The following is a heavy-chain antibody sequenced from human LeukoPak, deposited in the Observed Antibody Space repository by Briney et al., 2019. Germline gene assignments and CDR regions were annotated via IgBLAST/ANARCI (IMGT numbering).Heavy chain of an antibody. CDR3: ARDQDVMVRGDV. D-gene: IGHD3-10*01. CDR1: GYIFTNYA. CDR2: IKTSTGNP. J-gene: IGHJ3*01. Sequence: ASVKVSCKASGYIFTNYAMNWVRQAPGQGLEWMGYIKTSTGNPTYAQGFTGRFVFSLDTSVSTAYLQITNLKTEDTAVYYCARDQDVMVRGDVWGQGTMVTVSS. V-gene: IGHV7-4-1*02.